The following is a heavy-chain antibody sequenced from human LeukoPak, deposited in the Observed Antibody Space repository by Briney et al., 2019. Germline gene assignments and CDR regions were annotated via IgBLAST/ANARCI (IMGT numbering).Heavy chain of an antibody. CDR1: GFTFSSSA. CDR3: AKGGPRAPLPA. CDR2: ISGSGANT. Sequence: PGGSLRLSCAASGFTFSSSAMSWVRQAPGKGLEWVSTISGSGANTYYADSVKGRFTISRDNSKNTVYLQMDSLRAEDTAIYYCAKGGPRAPLPAWGQGTQATVSS. J-gene: IGHJ4*02. V-gene: IGHV3-23*01.